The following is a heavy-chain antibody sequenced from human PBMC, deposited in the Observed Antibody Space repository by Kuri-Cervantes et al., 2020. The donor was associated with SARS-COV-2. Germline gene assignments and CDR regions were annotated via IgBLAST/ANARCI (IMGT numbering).Heavy chain of an antibody. CDR2: IGRFGRAI. Sequence: GGSLRLSCAVSGFSFSTHAMYWVRQAPGKGLEWVSYIGRFGRAIFYADSVKGRFTVSRDNANNSLYLQMNNLRAEDTAVYYCARDWMVGGAMDVWGHGTTVTVSS. V-gene: IGHV3-48*03. J-gene: IGHJ6*02. CDR1: GFSFSTHA. D-gene: IGHD2-15*01. CDR3: ARDWMVGGAMDV.